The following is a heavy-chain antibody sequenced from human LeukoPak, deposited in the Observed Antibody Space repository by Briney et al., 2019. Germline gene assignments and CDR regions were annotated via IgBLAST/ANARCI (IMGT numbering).Heavy chain of an antibody. Sequence: SETLSLTCTVSGGSISSGDYYWSWIRQPPGKGLEWIGYIYYSGSTYYNPSLKSRVTISVDTSKNQFSLKLSSVTAADTAVYYCARDFSGDSSGSLDYWGQGTLVTVSS. J-gene: IGHJ4*02. CDR3: ARDFSGDSSGSLDY. CDR2: IYYSGST. D-gene: IGHD6-19*01. CDR1: GGSISSGDYY. V-gene: IGHV4-30-4*01.